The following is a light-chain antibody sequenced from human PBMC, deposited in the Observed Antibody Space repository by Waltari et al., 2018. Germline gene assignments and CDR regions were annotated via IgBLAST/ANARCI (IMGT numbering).Light chain of an antibody. Sequence: EIVMTQSPATLSVSPGERATLSCRASQSVSTNLAWFQQRSGPAPRLLLYGASTRATGIPAKFSGSGSGTEFTLTISSLQSEDFVLYYCQQYESWPLTFGGGTKVEI. CDR2: GAS. CDR1: QSVSTN. V-gene: IGKV3-15*01. J-gene: IGKJ4*01. CDR3: QQYESWPLT.